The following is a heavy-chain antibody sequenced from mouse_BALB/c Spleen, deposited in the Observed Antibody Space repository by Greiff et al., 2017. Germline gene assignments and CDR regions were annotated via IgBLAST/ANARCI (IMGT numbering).Heavy chain of an antibody. V-gene: IGHV2-6-7*01. J-gene: IGHJ2*02. D-gene: IGHD2-3*01. Sequence: VKLMESGPGLVAPSQSLSITCTVSGFSLTGYGVNWVRQPPGKGLEWLGMIWGDGSTDYNSALKSRLGINKDNSKSQDFLKMNSVQTDDIARDYDGDEALDYWGQGTSLTVSS. CDR2: IWGDGST. CDR3: GDEALDY. CDR1: GFSLTGYG.